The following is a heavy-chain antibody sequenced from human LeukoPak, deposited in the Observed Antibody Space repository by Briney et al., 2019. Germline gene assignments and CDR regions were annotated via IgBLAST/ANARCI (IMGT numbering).Heavy chain of an antibody. CDR3: AGYGDYVGNDY. CDR2: IYYSGST. CDR1: GGSISSSSYY. D-gene: IGHD4-17*01. V-gene: IGHV4-39*01. J-gene: IGHJ4*02. Sequence: PSETLSLTCTVSGGSISSSSYYWGWIRQPPGKGLEWIGGIYYSGSTYYNPSLKSRVTISVDTSKNQFSLKLSSVTAADTAVYYCAGYGDYVGNDYWGQGTLVTVSS.